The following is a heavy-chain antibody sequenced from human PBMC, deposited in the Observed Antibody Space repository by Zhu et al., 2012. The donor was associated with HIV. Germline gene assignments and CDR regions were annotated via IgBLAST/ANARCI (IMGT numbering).Heavy chain of an antibody. Sequence: QVQLQESGPGLVKPSETLSLTCTVSGYSISSGYYWGWIRQPPGKGLEWIGSIYHSGSTYYNPSLKSRVTISVDTSKNQFSLKLSSVTAADTVVYYCARRPGSWYNYGHPFDYWGQGPWSPSPQ. CDR1: GYSISSGYY. D-gene: IGHD5-18*01. V-gene: IGHV4-38-2*02. J-gene: IGHJ4*02. CDR2: IYHSGST. CDR3: ARRPGSWYNYGHPFDY.